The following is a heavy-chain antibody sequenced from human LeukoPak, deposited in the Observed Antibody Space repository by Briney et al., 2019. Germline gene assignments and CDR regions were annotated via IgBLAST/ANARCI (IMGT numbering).Heavy chain of an antibody. CDR3: ASNSGIAVAGAFDI. CDR1: GGTFSSYA. V-gene: IGHV1-69*13. Sequence: SVKVSCKASGGTFSSYAISWVRQAPGQGLEWMGGIIPIFGTTSYAQKFQGRVTITADESTSTAYMELSSLRSEDTAVYYCASNSGIAVAGAFDIWGQGTMVTVSS. CDR2: IIPIFGTT. D-gene: IGHD6-19*01. J-gene: IGHJ3*02.